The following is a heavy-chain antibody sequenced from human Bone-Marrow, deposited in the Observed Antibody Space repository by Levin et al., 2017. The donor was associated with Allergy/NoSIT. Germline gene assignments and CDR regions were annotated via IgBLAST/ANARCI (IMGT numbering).Heavy chain of an antibody. V-gene: IGHV3-9*01. Sequence: LPGGSLRLSCVASGFTFDDYAMHWVRQIPGKGLEWVSGISWNSVTLGYSDSVKGRFTISRDNARNSLHLQMNGLRPEDTGLYYCAKDLQPVAGTIFDSWGQGTLVTVSS. CDR2: ISWNSVTL. CDR1: GFTFDDYA. D-gene: IGHD6-19*01. CDR3: AKDLQPVAGTIFDS. J-gene: IGHJ4*02.